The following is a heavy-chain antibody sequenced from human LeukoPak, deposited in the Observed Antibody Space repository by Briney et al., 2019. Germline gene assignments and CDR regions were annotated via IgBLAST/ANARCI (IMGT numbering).Heavy chain of an antibody. CDR2: ISGTGDST. CDR1: GFIFSNYA. Sequence: GGSLRLSCAASGFIFSNYAMSWVRQAPGKGLEWVSGISGTGDSTNYADSVKGRFTISRDNFKNTLYLQMNSLRAEDTAVYYCAKAFPLRGYCSSNSCSQYYFNYWGQGTLVTVSS. V-gene: IGHV3-23*01. D-gene: IGHD2-2*01. J-gene: IGHJ4*02. CDR3: AKAFPLRGYCSSNSCSQYYFNY.